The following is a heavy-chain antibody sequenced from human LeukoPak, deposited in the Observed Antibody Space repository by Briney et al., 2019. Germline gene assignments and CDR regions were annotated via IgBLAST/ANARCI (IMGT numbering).Heavy chain of an antibody. J-gene: IGHJ5*02. Sequence: TSETLSLTCSVSGDSISSGIYSWSWIRQPAGKGVEWIGHILLNGNSNHNPSLKSRVSLSIDTSRNEFSLKVTSVTAADSGIYYRAREGGGYYANWFDPWGQGTRVTDSS. CDR2: ILLNGNS. V-gene: IGHV4-61*09. D-gene: IGHD1-26*01. CDR1: GDSISSGIYS. CDR3: AREGGGYYANWFDP.